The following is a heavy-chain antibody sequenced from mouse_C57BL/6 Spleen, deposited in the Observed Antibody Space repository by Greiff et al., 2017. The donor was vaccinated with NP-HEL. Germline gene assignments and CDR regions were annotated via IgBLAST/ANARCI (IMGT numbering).Heavy chain of an antibody. CDR3: TGQGSYYSNYLDY. D-gene: IGHD2-5*01. CDR2: IRLESDNYAT. Sequence: EVQLVESGGGLVQPGGSMKLSCVASGFTFSNYWMNWVRQTPEKGLEWVGQIRLESDNYATHYAYSVTGRFTISRDDSKSSVYLQLSNLRAEDTGIYYCTGQGSYYSNYLDYWGQGTTLTVSS. V-gene: IGHV6-3*01. CDR1: GFTFSNYW. J-gene: IGHJ2*01.